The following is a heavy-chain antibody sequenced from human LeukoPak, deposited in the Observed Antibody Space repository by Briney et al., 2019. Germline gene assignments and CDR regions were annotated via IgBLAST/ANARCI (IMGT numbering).Heavy chain of an antibody. J-gene: IGHJ6*02. CDR1: GFTFSSYG. Sequence: GRSLRLSCAASGFTFSSYGMHWVRQAPGKGLEWVAVISYDGSNKYYADSVKGRFTISRDNSKNTLYLQMNSLRAEDTAVYYCAKDLVVRGVVYGMDVWGQGATVTVSS. CDR2: ISYDGSNK. CDR3: AKDLVVRGVVYGMDV. D-gene: IGHD3-10*01. V-gene: IGHV3-30*18.